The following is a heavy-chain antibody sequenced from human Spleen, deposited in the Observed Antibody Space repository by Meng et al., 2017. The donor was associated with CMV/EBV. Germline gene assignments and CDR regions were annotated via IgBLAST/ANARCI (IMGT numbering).Heavy chain of an antibody. CDR2: ISSYDSNT. CDR1: TFNRYG. D-gene: IGHD2-21*01. Sequence: TFNRYGITWVRQAPGQGLEWVGWISSYDSNTNYAQKFLGRVTLTTDTSTSIAYMELRSLRSDDTAVYYCATIAYCGGDCYQVHPLYDHWGQGTLVTVSS. CDR3: ATIAYCGGDCYQVHPLYDH. J-gene: IGHJ5*02. V-gene: IGHV1-18*01.